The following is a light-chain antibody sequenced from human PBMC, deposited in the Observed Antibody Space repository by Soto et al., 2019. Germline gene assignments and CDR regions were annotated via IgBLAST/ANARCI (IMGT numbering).Light chain of an antibody. V-gene: IGKV3D-20*02. Sequence: EVALTQSPGTLSLSPGARATLSCRASQSIANDYLTWYQQKPGQAPRVLIYDASTRATGIPDRFSGSGSGTDFTLTISSLEPEDFGVYYCQQRSNWPPVTFGGGTKVDIK. CDR1: QSIANDY. CDR3: QQRSNWPPVT. CDR2: DAS. J-gene: IGKJ4*01.